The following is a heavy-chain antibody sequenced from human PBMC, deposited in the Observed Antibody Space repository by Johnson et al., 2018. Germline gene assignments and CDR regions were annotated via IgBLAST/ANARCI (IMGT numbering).Heavy chain of an antibody. CDR2: INPSGGST. V-gene: IGHV1-46*01. Sequence: EKEPGASVKVSCKASGYTFTSYYMHWVRQAPGQGLEWMGIINPSGGSTSYAQKFQGRVTMTRDTSTSTVYMELSSLRSEDTAVYYCAREKFPLPYKSTRTDAFDIWGQGTMVTVSS. CDR3: AREKFPLPYKSTRTDAFDI. J-gene: IGHJ3*02. CDR1: GYTFTSYY. D-gene: IGHD1-1*01.